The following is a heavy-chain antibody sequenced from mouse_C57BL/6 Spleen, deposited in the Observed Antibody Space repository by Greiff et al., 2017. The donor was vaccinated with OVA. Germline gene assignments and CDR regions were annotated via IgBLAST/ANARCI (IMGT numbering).Heavy chain of an antibody. CDR1: GYAFSSSW. J-gene: IGHJ1*03. V-gene: IGHV1-82*01. CDR2: IYPGDGDT. D-gene: IGHD3-3*01. CDR3: ARGDPGYFDV. Sequence: QVQLQQSGPELVKPGASVKISCKASGYAFSSSWMNWVKQRPGKGLEWIGRIYPGDGDTNYNGKFKGKATLTADKSSSTAYMQLSSLTSEDSAVYFCARGDPGYFDVWGTGTTVTVSS.